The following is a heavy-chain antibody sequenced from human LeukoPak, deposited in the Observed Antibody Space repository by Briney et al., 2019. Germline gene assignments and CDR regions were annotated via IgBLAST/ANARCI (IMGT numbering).Heavy chain of an antibody. D-gene: IGHD6-13*01. V-gene: IGHV4-34*01. Sequence: PSETLSLTCAVYGGSFSGYYWSWIRQPPGKGLEWIGEINHSGSTNYNPSLKSRVTISVDTSKNQFSLKLSSVTAADTAVYYCARGLPRPSSSWYVPRCYFDYWGRGTLVTVSS. CDR1: GGSFSGYY. CDR3: ARGLPRPSSSWYVPRCYFDY. J-gene: IGHJ4*02. CDR2: INHSGST.